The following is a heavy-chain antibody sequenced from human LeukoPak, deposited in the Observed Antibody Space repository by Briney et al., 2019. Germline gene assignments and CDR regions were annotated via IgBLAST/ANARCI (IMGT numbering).Heavy chain of an antibody. J-gene: IGHJ4*02. Sequence: PGGSLRLSCAASGFTVSSNYMSWVRQAPGKGLEWVSVIYSGGSTYYADSVKGRFTISRDNSKNTLYLQMNSLRAEDTAVYYCARVMGDGYNPTYFDYWGQGTLVTVPS. CDR1: GFTVSSNY. D-gene: IGHD5-24*01. V-gene: IGHV3-53*01. CDR3: ARVMGDGYNPTYFDY. CDR2: IYSGGST.